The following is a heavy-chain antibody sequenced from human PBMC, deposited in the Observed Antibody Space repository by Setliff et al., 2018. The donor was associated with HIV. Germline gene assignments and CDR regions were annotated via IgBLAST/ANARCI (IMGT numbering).Heavy chain of an antibody. CDR1: GGSISSSFHY. J-gene: IGHJ4*02. CDR2: LYYSGNT. V-gene: IGHV4-39*07. D-gene: IGHD2-8*01. CDR3: ARGAPYCNHGICHLFDY. Sequence: PSETLSLTCTVSGGSISSSFHYWGWIRQPPGKGLEWIASLYYSGNTYYNPSLKSRVTLSVDTSKNQFSLRLSSVTAADTAVYYCARGAPYCNHGICHLFDYWGQGNLVTVSS.